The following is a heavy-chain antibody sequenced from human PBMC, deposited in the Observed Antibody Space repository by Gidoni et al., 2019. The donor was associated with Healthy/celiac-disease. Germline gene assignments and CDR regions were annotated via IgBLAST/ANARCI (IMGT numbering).Heavy chain of an antibody. J-gene: IGHJ6*02. CDR3: AKHGTQKNYYYYGMDV. CDR1: GFTFSRYA. Sequence: EVQLLESGGGLVQPGGSLRLSCSAPGFTFSRYAMSWVRQAPGKGLEWVSAISGSGGSTYYADSVKGRFTISRDNSKNTLYLQMNSLRAEDTAVYYCAKHGTQKNYYYYGMDVWGQGTTVTVSS. D-gene: IGHD1-26*01. V-gene: IGHV3-23*01. CDR2: ISGSGGST.